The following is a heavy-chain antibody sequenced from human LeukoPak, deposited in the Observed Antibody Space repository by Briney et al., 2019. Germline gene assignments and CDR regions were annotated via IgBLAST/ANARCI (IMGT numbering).Heavy chain of an antibody. CDR1: GASTKSYH. CDR2: IYSSGRV. Sequence: SETLSLTCSVSGASTKSYHWSWIRQSPGKGLEWIGRIYSSGRVDHNPSLENRVSMSVDTSRNELLLELDSVTAADTSVYYCAALLYFGLGATRTWGQGTLVTVSS. V-gene: IGHV4-4*07. CDR3: AALLYFGLGATRT. J-gene: IGHJ5*02. D-gene: IGHD3/OR15-3a*01.